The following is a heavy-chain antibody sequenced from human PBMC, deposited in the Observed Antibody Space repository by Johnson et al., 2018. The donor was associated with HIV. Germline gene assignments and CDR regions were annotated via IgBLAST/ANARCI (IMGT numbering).Heavy chain of an antibody. CDR1: QFTCDDYG. V-gene: IGHV3-30*03. CDR2: ISYDGRNK. CDR3: ARGQHSSGWCDVFDI. D-gene: IGHD6-19*01. Sequence: QVQLVESEGGLTKSAWSPRLSCAASQFTCDDYGMSWVRQAPGKGLDWVAVISYDGRNKWYADSVKGRFTISRDNSDNTLYLQMDSLTAEDTAVYYCARGQHSSGWCDVFDIWGQGTVVTVSS. J-gene: IGHJ3*02.